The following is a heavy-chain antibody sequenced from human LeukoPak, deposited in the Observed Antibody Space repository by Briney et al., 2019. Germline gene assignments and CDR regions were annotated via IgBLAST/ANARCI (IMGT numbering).Heavy chain of an antibody. CDR1: GLTFRSYA. D-gene: IGHD6-13*01. CDR3: ARGRGAAAGTFDY. Sequence: RGSLRLSRAASGLTFRSYAMPWVGEAPDKGLEWVAVISYDGSNKYYADSVKGRFTISRDNSKNTLYLQMNSLRAEDTAVYYCARGRGAAAGTFDYWGQGTLVTVSS. V-gene: IGHV3-30*04. CDR2: ISYDGSNK. J-gene: IGHJ4*02.